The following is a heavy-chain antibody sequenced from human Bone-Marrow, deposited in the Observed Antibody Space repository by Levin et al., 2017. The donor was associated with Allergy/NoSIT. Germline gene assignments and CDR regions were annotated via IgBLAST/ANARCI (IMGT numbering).Heavy chain of an antibody. CDR1: GFALSRYN. V-gene: IGHV3-21*01. CDR2: ISGDTNYI. J-gene: IGHJ4*02. D-gene: IGHD2-15*01. Sequence: GESLKISCAASGFALSRYNMNWFRQAPGKGLEWVSSISGDTNYIYYLASVKGRFTISRDDAKNSLFLQMNSLRADDMAVYYCARDFQSCSGGTCYFFDLWGQGTVVTVSS. CDR3: ARDFQSCSGGTCYFFDL.